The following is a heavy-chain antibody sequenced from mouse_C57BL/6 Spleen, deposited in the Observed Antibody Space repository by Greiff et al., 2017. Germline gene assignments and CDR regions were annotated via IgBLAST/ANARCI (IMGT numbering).Heavy chain of an antibody. CDR3: ARQGGYDVAMDY. CDR2: ISSGSSTI. Sequence: EVKLVESGGGLVKPGGSLKLSCAASGFTFSDYGMHWVRQAPEKGLEWVAYISSGSSTIYYADTVKGRSTISRDNAKNTLFLQMTSLRSEDTAMYYCARQGGYDVAMDYWGQGTSVTVSS. V-gene: IGHV5-17*01. CDR1: GFTFSDYG. J-gene: IGHJ4*01. D-gene: IGHD2-2*01.